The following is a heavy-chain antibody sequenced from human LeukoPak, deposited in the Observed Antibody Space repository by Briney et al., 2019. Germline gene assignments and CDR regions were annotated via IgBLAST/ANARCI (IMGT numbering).Heavy chain of an antibody. CDR3: AAEHEKVDYRSTWFDP. CDR1: GSTLTELS. Sequence: ASVKVSCKVSGSTLTELSMHWVRQAPGKGLEWMGGFDPEDGETFYAQDFQGGVIMTEDTSTDTAYMELSSLRSEDTAVYYCAAEHEKVDYRSTWFDPWGQGTLVTVSS. V-gene: IGHV1-24*01. J-gene: IGHJ5*02. CDR2: FDPEDGET. D-gene: IGHD4/OR15-4a*01.